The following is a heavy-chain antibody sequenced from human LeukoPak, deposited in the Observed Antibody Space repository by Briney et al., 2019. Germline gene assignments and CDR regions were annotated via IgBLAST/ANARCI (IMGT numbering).Heavy chain of an antibody. CDR2: IYSAGAT. Sequence: GGSLRLSCAASGFTFSIYAMSWVRQAPGKGLEWVSSIYSAGATHYAESVKGRFTISRDNSKNTLYLQMNSLRAEDMAVYYCARIEWERLGRAFDIWGQGTMVTVSS. CDR3: ARIEWERLGRAFDI. D-gene: IGHD1-26*01. V-gene: IGHV3-53*01. J-gene: IGHJ3*02. CDR1: GFTFSIYA.